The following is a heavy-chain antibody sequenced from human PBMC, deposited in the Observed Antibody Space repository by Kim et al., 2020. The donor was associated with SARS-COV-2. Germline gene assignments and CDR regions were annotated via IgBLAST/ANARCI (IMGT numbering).Heavy chain of an antibody. CDR2: INTNTGNP. CDR3: AREGAWDSSGWYTEGLEDV. J-gene: IGHJ6*02. D-gene: IGHD6-19*01. V-gene: IGHV7-4-1*02. CDR1: GYTFTSYA. Sequence: ASVKVSCKASGYTFTSYAMNWVRQAPGQGLEWMGWINTNTGNPTYAQGFTGRFVFSLDTSVSTAYLQISSLKAEDTAVYYCAREGAWDSSGWYTEGLEDVWGQGTTVTVSS.